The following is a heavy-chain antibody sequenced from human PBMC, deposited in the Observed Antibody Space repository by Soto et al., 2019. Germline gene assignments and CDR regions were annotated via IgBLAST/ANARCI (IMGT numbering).Heavy chain of an antibody. CDR2: IYHSGST. D-gene: IGHD5-12*01. CDR3: AAGGGLPRYY. Sequence: QLQLQESGSGLVKPSQTLSLTCAVSGGSISSGGYSWSWIRQPPGKGLEWIGYIYHSGSTYYNPSLKGRVNIAVDRSKSQFSLKLSSVTAADTAVYYCAAGGGLPRYYWGQGTLVTVSS. J-gene: IGHJ4*02. CDR1: GGSISSGGYS. V-gene: IGHV4-30-2*01.